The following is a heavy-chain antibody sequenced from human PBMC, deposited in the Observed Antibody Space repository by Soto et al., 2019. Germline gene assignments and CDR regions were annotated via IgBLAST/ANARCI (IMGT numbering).Heavy chain of an antibody. CDR1: GFIFSNYG. J-gene: IGHJ4*02. CDR3: AESGGGGYDRNSDHSGALLIGPS. Sequence: GGSLRLSCAASGFIFSNYGMHWVRQAPGKGLEWVALVYYDGSYENYADSVKGRFTISRDNSKSTLWLQMNSLRAEDTAVYYWAESGGGGYDRNSDHSGALLIGPSWGQGT. CDR2: VYYDGSYE. D-gene: IGHD3-16*01. V-gene: IGHV3-33*01.